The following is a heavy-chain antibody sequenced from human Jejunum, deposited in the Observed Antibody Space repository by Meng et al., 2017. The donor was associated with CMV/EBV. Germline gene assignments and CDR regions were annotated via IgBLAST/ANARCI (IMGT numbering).Heavy chain of an antibody. V-gene: IGHV3-23*03. CDR2: IYSDGGTT. Sequence: GIPFRSYAMGWVRQAPGKGLEWVSVIYSDGGTTDYADSVKGRFTISRDNSKNTLYLQMNSLRAEDTAVYYCAREEGYTRPHYFDYWGQGTLVTVSS. CDR3: AREEGYTRPHYFDY. J-gene: IGHJ4*02. CDR1: GIPFRSYA. D-gene: IGHD6-13*01.